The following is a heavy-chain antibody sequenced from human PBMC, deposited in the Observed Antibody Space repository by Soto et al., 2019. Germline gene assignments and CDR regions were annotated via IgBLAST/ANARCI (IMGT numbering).Heavy chain of an antibody. D-gene: IGHD5-12*01. CDR1: GFTFSSYW. CDR2: INSDGSST. J-gene: IGHJ4*02. V-gene: IGHV3-74*01. Sequence: EVQLVESGGGLVQPGGSLRLSCAASGFTFSSYWIHWVRQAPGKGLMWVSRINSDGSSTNYADSVKGRFTISRDNAKNTLYLQMNSLRAEDMALYYCARGGGDGYNWGYTYWGQGTLVTVSS. CDR3: ARGGGDGYNWGYTY.